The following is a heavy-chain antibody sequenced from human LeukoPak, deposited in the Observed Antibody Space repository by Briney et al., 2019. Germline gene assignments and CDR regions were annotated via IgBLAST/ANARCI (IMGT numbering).Heavy chain of an antibody. V-gene: IGHV1-18*01. CDR1: GYTFTSYG. CDR2: ISAYNGNT. Sequence: ASVKVSCKASGYTFTSYGISWVRQAPGQGLEWMGWISAYNGNTNYAQKLQGRVTMTTDTSTSTAYMELRSLRSDDTAVYYCAREGYCSGGSCCVVNWFDPWGQGTLVTVSS. J-gene: IGHJ5*02. CDR3: AREGYCSGGSCCVVNWFDP. D-gene: IGHD2-15*01.